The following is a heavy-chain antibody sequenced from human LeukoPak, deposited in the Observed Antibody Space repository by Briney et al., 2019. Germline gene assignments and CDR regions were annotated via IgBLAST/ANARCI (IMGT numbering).Heavy chain of an antibody. V-gene: IGHV3-48*01. CDR2: ISSSSSSTI. CDR1: GFTFSSYS. J-gene: IGHJ4*02. CDR3: ARDSGYYYDSSGD. Sequence: GGSLRLSCAASGFTFSSYSMNWARQAPGKGLEWVSYISSSSSSTIYYADSVKGRFTISRDNAKNSLYLQMNSLRAEDTAVYYCARDSGYYYDSSGDWGQGTLVTVSS. D-gene: IGHD3-22*01.